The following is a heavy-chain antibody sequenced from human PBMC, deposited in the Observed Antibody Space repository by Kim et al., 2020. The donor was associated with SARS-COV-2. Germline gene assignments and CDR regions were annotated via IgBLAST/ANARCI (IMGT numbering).Heavy chain of an antibody. CDR3: ARVIRITGTHDY. D-gene: IGHD1-20*01. J-gene: IGHJ4*02. Sequence: NYAQQLQGRVTMTTDTSASTAYMELWSLRSDDTAVYYCARVIRITGTHDYWGQGTLVTVSS. V-gene: IGHV1-18*01.